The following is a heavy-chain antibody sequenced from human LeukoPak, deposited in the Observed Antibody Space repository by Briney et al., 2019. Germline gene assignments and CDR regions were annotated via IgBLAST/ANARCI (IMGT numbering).Heavy chain of an antibody. V-gene: IGHV3-11*01. CDR2: ISITGTTI. CDR3: ARAGRLQYGDYVAFDY. CDR1: GFTFTDFY. Sequence: GGSLRLSCAASGFTFTDFYMSWIRQAPGKGLEWVSYISITGTTIYYADSVKGRFTFSRDNAKNSLYLQMNSLRAEDTAVYYCARAGRLQYGDYVAFDYWGQGTLVTVSS. J-gene: IGHJ4*02. D-gene: IGHD4-17*01.